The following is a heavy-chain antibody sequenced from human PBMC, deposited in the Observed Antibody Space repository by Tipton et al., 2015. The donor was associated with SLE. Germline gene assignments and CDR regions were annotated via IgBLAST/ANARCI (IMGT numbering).Heavy chain of an antibody. Sequence: TLSLTCTVSGGSISNYYWSWIRQSPGKGLEWIGYIYTSGSTNYNPSLKSRVTISADTSKNQFSLKLSSVTAADTAVYYCARVSDYYDSSGYYPASYYFDYWGQGTLVTVSS. CDR1: GGSISNYY. CDR2: IYTSGST. D-gene: IGHD3-22*01. CDR3: ARVSDYYDSSGYYPASYYFDY. V-gene: IGHV4-4*08. J-gene: IGHJ4*02.